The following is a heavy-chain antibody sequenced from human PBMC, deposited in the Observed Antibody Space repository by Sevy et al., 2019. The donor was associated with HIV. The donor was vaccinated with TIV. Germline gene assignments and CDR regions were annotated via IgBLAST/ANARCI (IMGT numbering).Heavy chain of an antibody. D-gene: IGHD2-8*01. Sequence: VGSLRLSCAASGFTVSSNYMSWVRQAPGKELEWVSVIYSGGSTYYADSVKGRFTISRDNSKNTLYLQMNSLRAEDTAVYYCARGGLYAKDPNRNGMDFWGQGTTVTVSS. V-gene: IGHV3-53*01. CDR3: ARGGLYAKDPNRNGMDF. J-gene: IGHJ6*02. CDR2: IYSGGST. CDR1: GFTVSSNY.